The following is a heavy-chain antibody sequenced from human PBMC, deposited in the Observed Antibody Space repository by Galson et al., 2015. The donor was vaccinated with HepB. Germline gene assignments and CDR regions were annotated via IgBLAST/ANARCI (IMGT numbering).Heavy chain of an antibody. Sequence: QVQLQESGPGLVKHSETLSLTCTVSGGSISSYYWSWIRQPPGKGLEWIGYIYYSGSTNYNPSLKSRVTISVDTSKNQFSLKLNSVTAADTAVYYCARMTSGSYYDYWGQGTLVTVSS. CDR1: GGSISSYY. CDR3: ARMTSGSYYDY. V-gene: IGHV4-59*01. J-gene: IGHJ4*02. D-gene: IGHD1-26*01. CDR2: IYYSGST.